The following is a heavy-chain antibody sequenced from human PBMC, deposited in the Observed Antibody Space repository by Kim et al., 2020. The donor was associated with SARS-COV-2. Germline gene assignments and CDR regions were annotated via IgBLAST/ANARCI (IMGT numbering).Heavy chain of an antibody. V-gene: IGHV4-34*01. D-gene: IGHD4-17*01. CDR1: GGSFSGYY. Sequence: SETLSLTCAVYGGSFSGYYWSWIRQPPGKGLEWIGEINHSGSTNYNPSLKSRVTISVDTPKNQFSLKLSSVTAADTAVYYCARAHYGDYVIWFDPWGQGTLVTVSS. CDR2: INHSGST. J-gene: IGHJ5*02. CDR3: ARAHYGDYVIWFDP.